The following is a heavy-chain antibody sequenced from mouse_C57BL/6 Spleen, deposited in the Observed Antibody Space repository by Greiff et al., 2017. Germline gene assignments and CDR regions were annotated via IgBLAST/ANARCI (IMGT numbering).Heavy chain of an antibody. CDR2: IFPGSGGT. V-gene: IGHV1-56*01. J-gene: IGHJ2*01. D-gene: IGHD2-10*02. CDR1: GYTFTSHW. Sequence: QVQLQQSGPELVRPGASVKISCKAPGYTFTSHWMHWVRQRPGQGLEWIGEIFPGSGGTYYNEKFKGKATLPVDTSSSTAYLQLSSLTSEDSAVYCCARDGEYGNYRYYFDDWGQGTTLTVAS. CDR3: ARDGEYGNYRYYFDD.